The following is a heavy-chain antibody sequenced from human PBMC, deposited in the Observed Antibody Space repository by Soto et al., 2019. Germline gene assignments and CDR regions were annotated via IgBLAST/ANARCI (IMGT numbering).Heavy chain of an antibody. CDR1: GYDFARTW. J-gene: IGHJ4*02. CDR3: ARLVGAYDSYFDH. Sequence: PGESLKISCKASGYDFARTWIGWVRQLPGKGPDWLGIIYPGDSETRYSPSFRGQVTFSVDMSISTAYLQWSSLKTLDIAIYYCARLVGAYDSYFDHWGQGTRVTVSS. V-gene: IGHV5-51*01. CDR2: IYPGDSET. D-gene: IGHD5-12*01.